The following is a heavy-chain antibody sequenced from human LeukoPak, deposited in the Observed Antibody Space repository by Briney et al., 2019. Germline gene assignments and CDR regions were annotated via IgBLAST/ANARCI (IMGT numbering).Heavy chain of an antibody. Sequence: SETLSLTCTVSGGSISSYYWSWIRQPPGKGLEWIGYIYYSGSTYYNPSLKSRVTISVDTSKNQFSLKLSSVTAADTAVYYCARDGRIVGASDAFDIWGQGAMVTVSS. D-gene: IGHD1-26*01. CDR3: ARDGRIVGASDAFDI. CDR2: IYYSGST. CDR1: GGSISSYY. V-gene: IGHV4-59*01. J-gene: IGHJ3*02.